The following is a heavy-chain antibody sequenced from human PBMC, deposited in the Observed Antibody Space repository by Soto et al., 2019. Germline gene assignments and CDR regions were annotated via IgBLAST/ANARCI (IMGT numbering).Heavy chain of an antibody. D-gene: IGHD3-16*01. CDR2: IYYSGST. CDR3: ARRGKRILGGWFDH. J-gene: IGHJ5*02. V-gene: IGHV4-39*01. CDR1: GCSISSSSYY. Sequence: XETLSLTCTVSGCSISSSSYYWGWIRQPPGKGLEWIGSIYYSGSTYYNPSLKSRVTISVDTSKNQFSLKLTSVTAADTAVYYCARRGKRILGGWFDHWGQGTLVTVSS.